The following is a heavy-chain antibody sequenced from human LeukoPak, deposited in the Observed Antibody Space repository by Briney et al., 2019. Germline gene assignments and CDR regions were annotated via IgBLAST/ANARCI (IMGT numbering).Heavy chain of an antibody. Sequence: GGSLRLSCAASGFTFSSYGMHWVRQAPGKGLEWVSAISGSGGSTYYADSVKGRFTISRDNSKNTLYLQMNSLRAEDTAVYYCAEVGRVNLRYFDYWGQGTLVTVSS. V-gene: IGHV3-23*01. D-gene: IGHD1-26*01. CDR3: AEVGRVNLRYFDY. CDR1: GFTFSSYG. CDR2: ISGSGGST. J-gene: IGHJ4*02.